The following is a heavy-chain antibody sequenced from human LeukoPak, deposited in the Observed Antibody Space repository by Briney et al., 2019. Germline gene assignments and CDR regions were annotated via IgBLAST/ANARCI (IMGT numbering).Heavy chain of an antibody. J-gene: IGHJ4*02. V-gene: IGHV4-39*02. CDR3: ARDIAVAGRSPGGY. D-gene: IGHD6-19*01. CDR2: IYYSGST. Sequence: SETLSLTCTVSGGSISSSSYYWGWIRQPPGKGLEWIGSIYYSGSTYYNPSLKSRVTISVDTSKNQFSLKLSSVTAADTAVYYCARDIAVAGRSPGGYWGQGTLVTVSS. CDR1: GGSISSSSYY.